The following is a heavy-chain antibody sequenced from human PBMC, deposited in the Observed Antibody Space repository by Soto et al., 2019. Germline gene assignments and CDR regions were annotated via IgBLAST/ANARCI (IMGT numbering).Heavy chain of an antibody. CDR3: ARAGGDGPSDYYYGMDV. D-gene: IGHD4-17*01. CDR2: IIPIFGTA. J-gene: IGHJ6*02. Sequence: QVQLVQSGAEVKKPGSSVKVSCKASGGTFSSYAISWVRQAPGQGLEWMGGIIPIFGTANYAQKFQGRVTITADESTSTAYMELSSLRSEDTVVYYCARAGGDGPSDYYYGMDVWGQGTTVTVSS. CDR1: GGTFSSYA. V-gene: IGHV1-69*01.